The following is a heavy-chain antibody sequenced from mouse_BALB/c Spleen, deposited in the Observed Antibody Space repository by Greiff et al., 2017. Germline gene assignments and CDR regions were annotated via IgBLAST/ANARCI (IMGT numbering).Heavy chain of an antibody. CDR2: INPYNDGT. Sequence: EVQLQQSGPELVKPGASVKMSCKASGYTFTSYVMHWVKQKPGQGLEWIGYINPYNDGTKYNEKFKGKATLTSDKSSSTAYMELSSLTSEDSAVYYCARDYGSSSFAYWGQGTLVTVSA. V-gene: IGHV1-14*01. CDR1: GYTFTSYV. J-gene: IGHJ3*01. CDR3: ARDYGSSSFAY. D-gene: IGHD1-1*01.